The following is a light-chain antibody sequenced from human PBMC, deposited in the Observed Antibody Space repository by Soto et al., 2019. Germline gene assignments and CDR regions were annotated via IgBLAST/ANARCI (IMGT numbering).Light chain of an antibody. CDR1: QSVSSY. V-gene: IGKV3-11*01. J-gene: IGKJ4*01. CDR2: DAS. CDR3: QQRSNWPT. Sequence: EIVLTQSPATPSLSPGERATLSCRASQSVSSYLAWYQQKPGQAPRLLIYDASNRATGIPARFSGSGSETDFTLTISSLEPEDFAVYYCQQRSNWPTFGGGTKVEIK.